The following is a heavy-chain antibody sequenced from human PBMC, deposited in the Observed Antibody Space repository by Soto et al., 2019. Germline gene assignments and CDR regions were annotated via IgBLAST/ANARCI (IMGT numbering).Heavy chain of an antibody. CDR1: GFSLSTRRVG. J-gene: IGHJ4*02. Sequence: QITLKESDPTLVKPTQTLTLTCTFSGFSLSTRRVGVGWIRQPTGKALEWLAIIYWDDDKRYSPSLKSRLTITKDTSKNQVVLTMTNMDPVDTATYFCARIGVRYYFDYWGQGTLVTVSS. V-gene: IGHV2-5*02. D-gene: IGHD3-3*01. CDR2: IYWDDDK. CDR3: ARIGVRYYFDY.